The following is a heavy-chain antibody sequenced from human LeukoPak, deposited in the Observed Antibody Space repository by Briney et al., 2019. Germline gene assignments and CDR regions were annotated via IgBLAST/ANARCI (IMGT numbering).Heavy chain of an antibody. V-gene: IGHV3-49*04. Sequence: PGRSLRLSCTASGFTFGDYAMSWVRQAPGKGLEWVGFIRSKAYGGTTEYAASVKGRFTISRDDSKSIAYLQMNSLKTEDTAVYYCTRGPEYYDFWSGSDYWGQGTLVTVSS. CDR1: GFTFGDYA. J-gene: IGHJ4*02. CDR2: IRSKAYGGTT. D-gene: IGHD3-3*01. CDR3: TRGPEYYDFWSGSDY.